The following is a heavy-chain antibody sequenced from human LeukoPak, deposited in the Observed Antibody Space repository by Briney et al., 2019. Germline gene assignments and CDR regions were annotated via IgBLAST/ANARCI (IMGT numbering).Heavy chain of an antibody. Sequence: SVKVSCKASGGTFSSYAISWVRQAPGQGLEWTGRIIPIFGIANYAQKFQGRVTITADKSTSTAYMELSSLRSEDTAVYYCARGGVGQQLVLDYWGQGTLVTVSS. CDR1: GGTFSSYA. D-gene: IGHD6-13*01. CDR3: ARGGVGQQLVLDY. V-gene: IGHV1-69*04. J-gene: IGHJ4*02. CDR2: IIPIFGIA.